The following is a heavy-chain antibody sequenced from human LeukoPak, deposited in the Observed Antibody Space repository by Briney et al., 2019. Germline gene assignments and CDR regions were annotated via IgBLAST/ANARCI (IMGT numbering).Heavy chain of an antibody. CDR2: ISSSGSTI. J-gene: IGHJ6*04. CDR1: GLTFSSYE. V-gene: IGHV3-48*03. CDR3: AELGITMIGGV. Sequence: GSLRLSCAASGLTFSSYEMNWVRQAPGKGLEWVSYISSSGSTIYYADSVKGRFTISRDNAKNSLYLQVNSLRAEDTAVYYCAELGITMIGGVWGKGTTVTISS. D-gene: IGHD3-10*02.